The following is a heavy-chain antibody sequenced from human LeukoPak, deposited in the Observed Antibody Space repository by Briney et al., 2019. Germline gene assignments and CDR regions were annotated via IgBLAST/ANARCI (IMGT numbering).Heavy chain of an antibody. D-gene: IGHD2-15*01. CDR3: ARWGSGWFDP. Sequence: SETLSLTCTVSGGSITTDNYYWDWIRQSPGRGLEWIGSLYYSGSTYYNPSLKSRVTISVDTSKNQFSLKLSSVTAADTAVYYCARWGSGWFDPWGQGTLVTVSS. J-gene: IGHJ5*02. CDR1: GGSITTDNYY. CDR2: LYYSGST. V-gene: IGHV4-39*07.